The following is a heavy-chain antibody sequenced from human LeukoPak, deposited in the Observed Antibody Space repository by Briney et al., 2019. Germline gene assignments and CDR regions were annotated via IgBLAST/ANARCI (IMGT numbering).Heavy chain of an antibody. J-gene: IGHJ4*02. D-gene: IGHD4-17*01. Sequence: GRSLRLSCAASGFTFDDYAMHRVRQAPGKGLEWVSGISWNSGSIGYADSVKGRFTTSRDNAKNSLYLQMNSLRAEDTALYYCAKGRAATVSAAEFDYWGQGTLVTVSS. V-gene: IGHV3-9*01. CDR1: GFTFDDYA. CDR3: AKGRAATVSAAEFDY. CDR2: ISWNSGSI.